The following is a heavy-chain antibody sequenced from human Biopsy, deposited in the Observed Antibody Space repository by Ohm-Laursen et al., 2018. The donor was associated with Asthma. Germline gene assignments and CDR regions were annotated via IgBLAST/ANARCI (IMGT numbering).Heavy chain of an antibody. Sequence: SETLSLTCTVSGGSMTPTSHYWDWIRQATGKGLEWIGYISYGGKTSYNPSLKNRVTISRDTLKNQFSLRLTSGTAADTAVYFCARRITIFGVVQKDHGMDAWGQGTTVIVSS. V-gene: IGHV4-39*01. CDR3: ARRITIFGVVQKDHGMDA. D-gene: IGHD3-3*01. CDR1: GGSMTPTSHY. CDR2: ISYGGKT. J-gene: IGHJ6*02.